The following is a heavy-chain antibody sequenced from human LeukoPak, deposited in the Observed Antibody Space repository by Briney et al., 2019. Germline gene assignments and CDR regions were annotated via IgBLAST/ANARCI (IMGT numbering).Heavy chain of an antibody. CDR1: GGSVGSNY. D-gene: IGHD6-13*01. J-gene: IGHJ4*02. V-gene: IGHV4-59*02. CDR3: ARDPGIAAAGFDY. Sequence: PSETLSLTCSVSGGSVGSNYWSWVRQPPGKGLEWIGYISYSGDTKYNPSLKSRLSMSVDTSKNQFSLKLSSVTAADTAVYYCARDPGIAAAGFDYWGQGTLVTVSS. CDR2: ISYSGDT.